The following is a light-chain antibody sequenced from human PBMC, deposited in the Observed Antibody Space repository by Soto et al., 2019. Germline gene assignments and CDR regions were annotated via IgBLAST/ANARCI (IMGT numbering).Light chain of an antibody. CDR1: QGIGTE. CDR2: GTS. V-gene: IGKV1-6*01. CDR3: LQDSSYPRT. Sequence: AIQMTQSPSSLSASVGDRVTITCRASQGIGTELGWYQQRPGKAPRLLIYGTSTLQYGVPSRFSGSGSDTNFTLIISSLQPEDFATYYCLQDSSYPRTFGQGTKVDIK. J-gene: IGKJ1*01.